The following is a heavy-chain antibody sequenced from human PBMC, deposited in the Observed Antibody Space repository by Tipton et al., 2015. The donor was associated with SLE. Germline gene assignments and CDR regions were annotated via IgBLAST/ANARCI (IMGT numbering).Heavy chain of an antibody. V-gene: IGHV3-30*02. J-gene: IGHJ2*01. CDR3: ANEAYGSGSYHLDL. Sequence: SLRLSCAASGFTFSSYGMHWVRQAPGKGLEWVAFIRYDGSNKYYADSVKGRFTISRDNSKNTLYLQMNSLRAEDTAVYYCANEAYGSGSYHLDLWGRGTLVTVSS. CDR2: IRYDGSNK. D-gene: IGHD3-10*01. CDR1: GFTFSSYG.